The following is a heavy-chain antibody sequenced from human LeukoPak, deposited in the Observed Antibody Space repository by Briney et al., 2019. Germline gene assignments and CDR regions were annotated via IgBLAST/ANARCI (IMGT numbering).Heavy chain of an antibody. Sequence: GASVKVSCKASGYTFTGYYMHWVRQAPGQGLEWMGWINPNSGGTNYAQKFQGRVTMTRDTSISTAYMELSRLRSDDTAVYYCARAFGELLWEFDYWGQGTLVTVSS. J-gene: IGHJ4*02. V-gene: IGHV1-2*02. CDR1: GYTFTGYY. CDR3: ARAFGELLWEFDY. CDR2: INPNSGGT. D-gene: IGHD3-10*01.